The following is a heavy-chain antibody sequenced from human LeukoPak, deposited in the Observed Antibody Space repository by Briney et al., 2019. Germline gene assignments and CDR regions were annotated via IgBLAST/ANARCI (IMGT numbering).Heavy chain of an antibody. CDR1: GGTFSSYA. Sequence: GASVKVSCKASGGTFSSYAISWVRQAPGQGLEWMGRIIPIFGTANYAQKFQGRVTITTDGSTSTAYMELSSLRSEDTAVYYCARDFWSGYSNWFDPWGQGTLVTVSS. V-gene: IGHV1-69*05. J-gene: IGHJ5*02. CDR2: IIPIFGTA. CDR3: ARDFWSGYSNWFDP. D-gene: IGHD3-3*01.